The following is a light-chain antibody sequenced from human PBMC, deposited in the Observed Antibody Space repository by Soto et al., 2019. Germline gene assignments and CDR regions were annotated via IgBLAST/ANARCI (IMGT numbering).Light chain of an antibody. V-gene: IGLV2-14*01. CDR3: SSYTTRSTLVV. CDR2: DVS. J-gene: IGLJ2*01. CDR1: SSDVGGYNY. Sequence: QSALTQSASVSGSPGQSITISCTGTSSDVGGYNYVSWYQQHPGKAPKLMIYDVSNRPSGVSNRFSGSKSGNTASLTISGLQAEDEADYYCSSYTTRSTLVVFGGGTKLTVL.